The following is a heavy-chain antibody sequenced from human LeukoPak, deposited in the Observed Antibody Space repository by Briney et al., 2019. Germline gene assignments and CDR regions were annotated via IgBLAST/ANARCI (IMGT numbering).Heavy chain of an antibody. CDR3: ARDGDYSGSYSDFDY. D-gene: IGHD1-26*01. CDR2: IIPIFDTA. V-gene: IGHV1-69*13. Sequence: SVKVSCKASGGTFSNYAISWVRQAPGQGLEWMGGIIPIFDTADYAQKFQGRLTITADESTSTAYMELSSLRAEDTAVYYCARDGDYSGSYSDFDYWGQGTLVTVSS. J-gene: IGHJ4*02. CDR1: GGTFSNYA.